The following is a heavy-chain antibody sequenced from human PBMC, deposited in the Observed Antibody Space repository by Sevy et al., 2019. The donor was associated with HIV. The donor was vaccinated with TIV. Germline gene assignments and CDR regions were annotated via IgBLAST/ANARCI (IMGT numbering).Heavy chain of an antibody. CDR2: ITGSGDKI. D-gene: IGHD3-22*01. Sequence: GGSLRLSCVVSGFTFRSYTMTWVRQAPGKGLEWVSTITGSGDKIYYADSVKGRFTISRDNYRNTLYLQMSSLRAADTAVYYCAKGPDYYASSGTPLDYWGQGTLVTVSS. CDR3: AKGPDYYASSGTPLDY. CDR1: GFTFRSYT. J-gene: IGHJ4*02. V-gene: IGHV3-23*01.